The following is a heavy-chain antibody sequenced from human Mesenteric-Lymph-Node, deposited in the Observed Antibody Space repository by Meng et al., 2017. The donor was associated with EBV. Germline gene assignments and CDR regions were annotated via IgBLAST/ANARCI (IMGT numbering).Heavy chain of an antibody. V-gene: IGHV1-46*01. D-gene: IGHD6-6*01. CDR2: INPNGGST. J-gene: IGHJ4*02. CDR1: VNTLTNYN. CDR3: AILEYTSFVGDY. Sequence: QSLTSGAKVKKLGAYVKVSCTAPVNTLTNYNMPWVRQAPGQGLEWMGIINPNGGSTRYVQSFQGRVTMTSDTSTSTVYMELSSLRYDDTAVYYCAILEYTSFVGDYWGQGTLVTVSS.